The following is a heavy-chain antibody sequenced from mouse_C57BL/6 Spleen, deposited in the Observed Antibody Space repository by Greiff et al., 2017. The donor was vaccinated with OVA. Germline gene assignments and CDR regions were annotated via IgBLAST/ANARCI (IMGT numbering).Heavy chain of an antibody. CDR3: TRESTTVVGGYYFDY. Sequence: EVMLVESGEGLVKPGGSLKLSCAASGFTFSSYAMSWVRQTPEKRLEWVAYISSGGDYIYYADTVKGRFTISRDNARNTLYLQMSSLKSEDTAMYYCTRESTTVVGGYYFDYWGQGTTLTVSS. V-gene: IGHV5-9-1*02. CDR1: GFTFSSYA. CDR2: ISSGGDYI. J-gene: IGHJ2*01. D-gene: IGHD1-1*01.